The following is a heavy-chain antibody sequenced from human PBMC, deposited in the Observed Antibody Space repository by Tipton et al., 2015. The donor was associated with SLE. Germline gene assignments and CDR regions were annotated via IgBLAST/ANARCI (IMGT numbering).Heavy chain of an antibody. D-gene: IGHD6-6*01. CDR1: GGSISSHY. Sequence: TLSLTCTVSGGSISSHYWSWIRQPAGKGLEWIGSIYYSGSTYYNPSLKSRVTISVDTSKNQFSLKLSSVTAADTAVYYCARDNVPAAARHGWFDPWGQGTLVTVSS. CDR2: IYYSGST. J-gene: IGHJ5*02. CDR3: ARDNVPAAARHGWFDP. V-gene: IGHV4-59*11.